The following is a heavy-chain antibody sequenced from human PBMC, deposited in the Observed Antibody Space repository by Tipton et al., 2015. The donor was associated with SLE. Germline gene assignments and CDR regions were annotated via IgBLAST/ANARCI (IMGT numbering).Heavy chain of an antibody. CDR3: TKGGGSGWYWYFDL. CDR1: GFTFDDYA. J-gene: IGHJ2*01. D-gene: IGHD6-19*01. Sequence: RSLRLSCAASGFTFDDYAMHWVRQAPGKGLEWVSGVSWNSGSIGYADSVEGRFTISRDNAKNSLYLQMNSLRTEDTALYYCTKGGGSGWYWYFDLWGRGTLVTVSS. V-gene: IGHV3-9*01. CDR2: VSWNSGSI.